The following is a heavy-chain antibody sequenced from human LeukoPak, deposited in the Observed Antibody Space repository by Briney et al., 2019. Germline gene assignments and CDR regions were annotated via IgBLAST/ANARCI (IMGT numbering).Heavy chain of an antibody. V-gene: IGHV1-46*01. D-gene: IGHD3-16*02. CDR2: INPSGSST. J-gene: IGHJ5*02. CDR1: GYTFTSHY. Sequence: ASVKVSCKASGYTFTSHYMHWVRQAPGQGLEWMGLINPSGSSTLYAQKFQGRVTMTRDMSTTTDYMELSSLRSEDTAVYYCARDNTVGDIAWWFDPWGQGTLVTVSS. CDR3: ARDNTVGDIAWWFDP.